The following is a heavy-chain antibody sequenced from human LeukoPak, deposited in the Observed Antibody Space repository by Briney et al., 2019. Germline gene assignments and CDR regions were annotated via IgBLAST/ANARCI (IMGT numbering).Heavy chain of an antibody. D-gene: IGHD6-13*01. CDR2: IYYSGST. CDR3: ARYSSSWYGVYYYYGMDV. CDR1: GGSISSYY. V-gene: IGHV4-59*08. J-gene: IGHJ6*02. Sequence: LETLSLTCTVSGGSISSYYWSWIRQPPGKGLEWIGYIYYSGSTNYNPSLKSRVTISVDTSKNQFSLKLSSVTAADTAVYYCARYSSSWYGVYYYYGMDVWGQGTTVTVSS.